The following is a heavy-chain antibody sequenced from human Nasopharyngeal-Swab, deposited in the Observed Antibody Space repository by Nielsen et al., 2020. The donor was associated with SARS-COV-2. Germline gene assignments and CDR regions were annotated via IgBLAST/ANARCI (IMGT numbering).Heavy chain of an antibody. CDR2: IKQDGSEK. Sequence: GESLKISCAASGFTFSSYWMSWVRQAPGKGPEWVANIKQDGSEKYYVDSVKGRFTISRDNAKNSLYLQMNSLRAEDTAVYYCARDIYGDNYYYYYGMDVWGQGTTVTVSS. CDR3: ARDIYGDNYYYYYGMDV. CDR1: GFTFSSYW. V-gene: IGHV3-7*01. J-gene: IGHJ6*02. D-gene: IGHD4/OR15-4a*01.